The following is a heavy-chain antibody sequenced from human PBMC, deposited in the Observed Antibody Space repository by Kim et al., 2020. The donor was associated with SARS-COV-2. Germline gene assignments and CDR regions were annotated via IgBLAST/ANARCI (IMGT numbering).Heavy chain of an antibody. CDR1: GFTFSSYA. CDR3: AKLSIAARPPSFDY. CDR2: ISYDGSNK. J-gene: IGHJ4*02. D-gene: IGHD6-6*01. V-gene: IGHV3-30-3*02. Sequence: GGSLRLSCAASGFTFSSYAMHWVRQAPGKGLEWVAVISYDGSNKYYAYSVKGRFTISRDNSKNTLYLQMNSLRAEDTAVYYCAKLSIAARPPSFDYWGQGTLVTVSS.